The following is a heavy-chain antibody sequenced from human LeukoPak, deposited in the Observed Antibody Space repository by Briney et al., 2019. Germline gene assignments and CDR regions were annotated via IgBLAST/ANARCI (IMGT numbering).Heavy chain of an antibody. D-gene: IGHD5-18*01. CDR3: ARHRGKYSPHDAFDI. CDR2: IYYSGST. Sequence: SETLSLTCTVSGGSISSSGYYWGCIRQPPGKGLEWIGSIYYSGSTYYNPSLKSRVTMSVDTSKNQFSLKLSSVTAADTAVYYCARHRGKYSPHDAFDIWGQGTMVTVSS. V-gene: IGHV4-39*01. J-gene: IGHJ3*02. CDR1: GGSISSSGYY.